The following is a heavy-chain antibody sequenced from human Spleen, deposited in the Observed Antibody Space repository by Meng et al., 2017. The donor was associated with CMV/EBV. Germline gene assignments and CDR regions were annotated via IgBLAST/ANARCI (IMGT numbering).Heavy chain of an antibody. CDR3: ARDAANGGSYPLVS. D-gene: IGHD3-10*01. Sequence: KASGYTCTGSYIHWVRQAPGQGLEWMGWINPNRGGTSFARRFQGRVTMTRDTSISIAYMELSRLKSDDTAVYFCARDAANGGSYPLVSWGQGTLVTVSS. V-gene: IGHV1-2*02. CDR1: GYTCTGSY. CDR2: INPNRGGT. J-gene: IGHJ4*02.